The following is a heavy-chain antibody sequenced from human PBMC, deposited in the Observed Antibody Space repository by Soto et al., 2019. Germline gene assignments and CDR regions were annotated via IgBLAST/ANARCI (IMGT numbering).Heavy chain of an antibody. J-gene: IGHJ4*02. V-gene: IGHV3-9*01. Sequence: EVQLVESGGGLVQPGRSLRLSCAASGFTFDNCGMHWVRQAPGKGLEWVAGISWDSSTIGYADSVKGRFIISRDDAKNSMYLQMASRRGEYSALYYCVQGRYPTMATPLDHWGQGTQVIVSS. D-gene: IGHD2-15*01. CDR1: GFTFDNCG. CDR3: VQGRYPTMATPLDH. CDR2: ISWDSSTI.